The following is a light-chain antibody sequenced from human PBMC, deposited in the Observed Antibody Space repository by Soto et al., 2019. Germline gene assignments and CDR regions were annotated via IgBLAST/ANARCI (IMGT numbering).Light chain of an antibody. CDR2: EAS. CDR1: QSVGTY. V-gene: IGKV3-11*01. CDR3: QQGSNWPPLT. Sequence: EIVLTQSPVTPSLSPGETATLSCRASQSVGTYLAWYQLKSGQAPRLLIYEASKRATGIPARFSGRGSGTDFTLTISSLEPEDFALYYCQQGSNWPPLTFGGGTKVEIK. J-gene: IGKJ4*01.